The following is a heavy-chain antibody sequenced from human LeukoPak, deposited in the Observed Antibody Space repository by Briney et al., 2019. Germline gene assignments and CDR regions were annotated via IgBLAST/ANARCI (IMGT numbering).Heavy chain of an antibody. V-gene: IGHV1-2*02. D-gene: IGHD5-24*01. CDR1: GYNFIGYY. CDR2: ISANSGST. CDR3: ARGPHLKMATIDAFDI. J-gene: IGHJ3*02. Sequence: ASVKVSCKASGYNFIGYYIYWMRQAPGQRLEYMGWISANSGSTNYAENFQGRVSMTRDTSISTVYMELSRLRFDDTAVYYCARGPHLKMATIDAFDIWGQGTMVTVSS.